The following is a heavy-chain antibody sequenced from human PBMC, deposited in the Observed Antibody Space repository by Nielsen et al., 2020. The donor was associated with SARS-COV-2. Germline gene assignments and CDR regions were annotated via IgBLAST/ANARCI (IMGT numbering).Heavy chain of an antibody. CDR2: IFYNGSTIGNT. Sequence: RQAPGKGLQWIGSIFYNGSTIGNTNYNPSLRSRVTISVDKSKRQFSLRLTSVSAADTAVYFCARGDLVVVPSPILGLGPFFYYFYLDVWGKGTTVTVSS. J-gene: IGHJ6*03. V-gene: IGHV4-61*05. CDR3: ARGDLVVVPSPILGLGPFFYYFYLDV. D-gene: IGHD2-2*01.